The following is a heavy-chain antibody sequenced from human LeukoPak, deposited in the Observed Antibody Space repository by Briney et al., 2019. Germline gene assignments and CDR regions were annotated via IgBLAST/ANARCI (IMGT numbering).Heavy chain of an antibody. V-gene: IGHV1-46*01. CDR3: ARDLFGVYESSDNYYVALGY. Sequence: ASVKVSCKASGYTFTSYYMHWVRQAPGQGLEWMGIINPSGGSTSYAQKFQGRVTMTRDTSTSTVYMELSSLRSEDTAVYYCARDLFGVYESSDNYYVALGYWGQGTLVTVSS. CDR1: GYTFTSYY. CDR2: INPSGGST. D-gene: IGHD3-10*02. J-gene: IGHJ4*02.